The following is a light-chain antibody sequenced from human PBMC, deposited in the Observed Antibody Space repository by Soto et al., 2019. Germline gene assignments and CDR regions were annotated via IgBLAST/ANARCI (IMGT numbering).Light chain of an antibody. CDR3: QQYETYSRT. CDR1: QSISNW. J-gene: IGKJ2*01. V-gene: IGKV1-5*01. CDR2: DAS. Sequence: DIQMTQSPSSLSASVGDRVTITCRASQSISNWLAWYQQRPGKAPKLLISDASSLQSGVPSRFSGSRSGTEFTLTISSLQADDFATYYCQQYETYSRTFGQGTKVDIK.